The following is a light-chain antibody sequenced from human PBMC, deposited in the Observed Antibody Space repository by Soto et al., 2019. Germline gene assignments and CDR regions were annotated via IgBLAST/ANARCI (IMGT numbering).Light chain of an antibody. J-gene: IGLJ2*01. V-gene: IGLV7-46*01. CDR1: PGVFTRVHF. CDR3: LLSYSGARV. Sequence: QAVVTQEPSLAVSQVGTLTSTLAPTPGVFTRVHFPYWSKQKPGKAPRTLIYDTSKLYSWTPARFSGSLLGGKAALTLSGAQPEDEAEYYCLLSYSGARVFGGGTKLTVL. CDR2: DTS.